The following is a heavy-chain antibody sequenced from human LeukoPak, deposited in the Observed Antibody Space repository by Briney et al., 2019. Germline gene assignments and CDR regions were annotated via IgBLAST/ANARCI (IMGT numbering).Heavy chain of an antibody. Sequence: SETLSLTCAVYGGSFSGYYWSWIRQPPGKGLEWIGEINHSGSTNYNPSLKSRVTISVDTSKNQFSLKLSSVTAADTAVYYCARDVSIEAYYDSSGYYYPDAFDIWGQGTMVTVSS. CDR3: ARDVSIEAYYDSSGYYYPDAFDI. V-gene: IGHV4-34*01. J-gene: IGHJ3*02. CDR1: GGSFSGYY. CDR2: INHSGST. D-gene: IGHD3-22*01.